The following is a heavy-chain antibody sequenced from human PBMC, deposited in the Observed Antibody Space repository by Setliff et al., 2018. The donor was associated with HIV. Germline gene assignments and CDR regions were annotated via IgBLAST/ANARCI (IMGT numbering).Heavy chain of an antibody. V-gene: IGHV4-39*07. CDR3: ARDHKYYYDSSGLDY. D-gene: IGHD3-22*01. CDR1: GGSISSGTYY. Sequence: SETLSLTCTVSGGSISSGTYYWDWIRQPPGKGLEWIGSIFYSGSTYYNPSVKSRVTISIDTSKNQFSLRLSSVTAADTAVYYCARDHKYYYDSSGLDYRGQGTLVTVSS. J-gene: IGHJ4*02. CDR2: IFYSGST.